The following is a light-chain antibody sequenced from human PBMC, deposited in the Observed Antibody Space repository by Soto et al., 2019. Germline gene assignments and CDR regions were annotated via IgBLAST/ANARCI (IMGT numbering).Light chain of an antibody. CDR3: LLSYSTSWT. Sequence: DIQMTQSPSSLSASVGDRVTITCRASQSISSYLNWYQQKPGKAPKLLIYAASSLQSGVPSRFSGSGSGTDFTLTISSLQPEDFATYYCLLSYSTSWTFGQGTKVEIK. CDR1: QSISSY. CDR2: AAS. V-gene: IGKV1-39*01. J-gene: IGKJ1*01.